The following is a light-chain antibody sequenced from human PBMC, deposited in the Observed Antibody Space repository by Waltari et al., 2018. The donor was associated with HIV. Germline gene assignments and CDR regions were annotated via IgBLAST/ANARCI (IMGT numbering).Light chain of an antibody. V-gene: IGLV1-51*01. Sequence: QSLLSQPPSVSAAPGHKVTISCTGASSNIGNNYVSWYQQLPGTPPKPLLYHDDKRPAGIPDRFSGSKSGRSGTLGITGLQTGDEADDYCGAWDSRLSAVLFGGGTKLTVL. CDR1: SSNIGNNY. CDR2: HDD. J-gene: IGLJ2*01. CDR3: GAWDSRLSAVL.